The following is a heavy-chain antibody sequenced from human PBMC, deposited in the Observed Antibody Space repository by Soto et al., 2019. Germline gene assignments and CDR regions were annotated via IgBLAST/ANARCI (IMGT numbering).Heavy chain of an antibody. CDR2: IFSNDEK. J-gene: IGHJ4*02. CDR3: ARTNVDIVATINFDY. Sequence: QVTLKESGAVLVKPTETLTLTCTVSGFSLSNARMGVSWIRQPPGKALEWLAHIFSNDEKSYSTSLKSRLTISKDTSKRQVVLTMTNMDPVDTATYYCARTNVDIVATINFDYWGQGTLVTVSS. CDR1: GFSLSNARMG. V-gene: IGHV2-26*01. D-gene: IGHD5-12*01.